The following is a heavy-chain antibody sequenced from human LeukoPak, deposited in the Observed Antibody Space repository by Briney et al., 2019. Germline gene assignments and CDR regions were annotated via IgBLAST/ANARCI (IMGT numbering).Heavy chain of an antibody. V-gene: IGHV3-23*01. Sequence: GGSLRLPCAASGFTFSSYVMSWVRQAPGKGLEWVSAISGSGSSTYYADSVQGRFTISRDNTKNTLYLQMNSLRAEDTAVYYCAKGSAVADINFDYWGQGTLVTVSS. D-gene: IGHD6-19*01. J-gene: IGHJ4*02. CDR2: ISGSGSST. CDR1: GFTFSSYV. CDR3: AKGSAVADINFDY.